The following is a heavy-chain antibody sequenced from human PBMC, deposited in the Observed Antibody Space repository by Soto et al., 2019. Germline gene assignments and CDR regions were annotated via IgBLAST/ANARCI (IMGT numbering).Heavy chain of an antibody. CDR1: GYTFTSYG. Sequence: GQLVQSGAEVKRPGASVKVSCRASGYTFTSYGISWVRQAPGQGLEWMGWISAYNGDTKLLQKFGARVSMTTDTSTNTAYMELRSLRSDDTDVYYCARDSFKPKAMVTWAFDIWGQGTMVTVSS. V-gene: IGHV1-18*01. CDR3: ARDSFKPKAMVTWAFDI. CDR2: ISAYNGDT. J-gene: IGHJ3*02. D-gene: IGHD5-18*01.